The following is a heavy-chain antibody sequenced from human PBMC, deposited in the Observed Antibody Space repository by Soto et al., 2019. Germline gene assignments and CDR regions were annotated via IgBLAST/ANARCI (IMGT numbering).Heavy chain of an antibody. CDR3: ARFNPDYYYFDY. CDR1: GFTVSSSS. J-gene: IGHJ4*02. D-gene: IGHD3-10*01. V-gene: IGHV3-53*01. CDR2: IYSGGIT. Sequence: GGSLRLSCAASGFTVSSSSMIWVRQAPGKGLEWVSLIYSGGITYYADSVKGRFTISRDNSKNTLYLLMNSLRAEDTAVYSCARFNPDYYYFDYWGQGTRVTVSS.